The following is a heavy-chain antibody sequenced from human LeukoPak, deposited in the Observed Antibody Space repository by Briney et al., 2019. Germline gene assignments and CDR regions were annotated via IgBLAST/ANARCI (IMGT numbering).Heavy chain of an antibody. CDR2: ISATGEKA. Sequence: PGGSLRLSCKSFGFTFSSFAMNWVRQAPGKGLEWVSVISATGEKAYYTESVKDRFTTSRDYSKDTVFLKMDSLRIDDTAIYYCAKDRRFSVTTDYYFDVWGPGTLVTVSS. CDR1: GFTFSSFA. J-gene: IGHJ4*02. V-gene: IGHV3-23*01. D-gene: IGHD4-17*01. CDR3: AKDRRFSVTTDYYFDV.